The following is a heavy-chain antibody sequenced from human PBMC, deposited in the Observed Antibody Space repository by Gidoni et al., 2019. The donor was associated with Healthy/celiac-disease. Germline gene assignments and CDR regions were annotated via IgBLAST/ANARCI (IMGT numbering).Heavy chain of an antibody. D-gene: IGHD6-19*01. CDR3: AKDQGDSSGWMSVDY. CDR1: GFTFSSYA. V-gene: IGHV3-23*01. J-gene: IGHJ4*02. Sequence: EVQLLESGGGLVQPGGSLRLSCAASGFTFSSYAMSWVRQAPGKGLAWVSAISGSGGSTYYADSVKGRFTISRDNSKNTLYLQMHSLRAEDTAVYYCAKDQGDSSGWMSVDYWGQGTLVTVSS. CDR2: ISGSGGST.